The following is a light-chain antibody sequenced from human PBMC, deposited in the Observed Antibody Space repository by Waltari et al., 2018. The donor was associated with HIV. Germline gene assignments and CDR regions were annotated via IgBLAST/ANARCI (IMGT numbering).Light chain of an antibody. V-gene: IGKV1-39*01. CDR1: QSIRGY. Sequence: IQMPHSPSSLSASVRDRFTITCRASQSIRGYLNWYQQKPGKAPKVLIYGATTLQSGVPSRFSGSESGTDFTLTIINLQPEDFATYYCQQSYSTLWTFGQGTKVEIK. J-gene: IGKJ1*01. CDR2: GAT. CDR3: QQSYSTLWT.